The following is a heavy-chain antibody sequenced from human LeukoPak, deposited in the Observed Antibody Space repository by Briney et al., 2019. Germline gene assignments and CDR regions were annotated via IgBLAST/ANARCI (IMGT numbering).Heavy chain of an antibody. V-gene: IGHV3-30-3*01. CDR2: ISYDGSNK. D-gene: IGHD3-10*01. CDR1: GFTFSSYA. CDR3: ARDMTRVWFGSDAFDI. Sequence: EGSLRLSCAASGFTFSSYAMHWVRQAPGKGLEWVAVISYDGSNKYYADSVKGRFTISRDNSKNTLYLQMNSLRAEDTAVYYCARDMTRVWFGSDAFDIWGQGTMVTVSS. J-gene: IGHJ3*02.